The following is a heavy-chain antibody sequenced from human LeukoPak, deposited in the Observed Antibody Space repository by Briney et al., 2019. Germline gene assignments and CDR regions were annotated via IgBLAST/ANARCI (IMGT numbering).Heavy chain of an antibody. CDR2: IYYSGST. D-gene: IGHD2-21*02. V-gene: IGHV4-59*01. CDR3: ARAVYCGGGCYSGAFDI. Sequence: SETLSLTCTVSGGSISSYYWSWIRQPPGKGLEWIGYIYYSGSTNYNPSLKSRVTISVDTSKNQFSLKLSSVTAADTAVYYCARAVYCGGGCYSGAFDIWGQGTMVTVSS. J-gene: IGHJ3*02. CDR1: GGSISSYY.